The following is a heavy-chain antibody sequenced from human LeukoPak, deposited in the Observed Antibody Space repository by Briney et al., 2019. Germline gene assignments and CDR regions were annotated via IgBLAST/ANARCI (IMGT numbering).Heavy chain of an antibody. CDR2: INQDGSEK. CDR1: GFSFSNYW. D-gene: IGHD2-2*01. Sequence: GGSLRLSCAAFGFSFSNYWMSWVRQAPGKGLEWVASINQDGSEKYYVDSVKGRFAISRDNAKNSLYLQMNSLRAEDTAVYYCARLLSSSASCYDFWGQGNLVTVSS. V-gene: IGHV3-7*04. J-gene: IGHJ4*02. CDR3: ARLLSSSASCYDF.